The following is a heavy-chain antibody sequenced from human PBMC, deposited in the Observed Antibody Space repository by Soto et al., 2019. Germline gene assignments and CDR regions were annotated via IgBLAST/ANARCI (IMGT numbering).Heavy chain of an antibody. CDR3: ARRYGRYFDY. J-gene: IGHJ4*02. CDR1: GYIFTSYW. D-gene: IGHD5-18*01. CDR2: IYPGDSDT. V-gene: IGHV5-51*01. Sequence: GESLKISCKASGYIFTSYWIGWVRQMPGKGLEWMGIIYPGDSDTRYSPSFQGQVTISADKSITTAYLQWSSLEASDTAMYYCARRYGRYFDYWGQGSLVTVSS.